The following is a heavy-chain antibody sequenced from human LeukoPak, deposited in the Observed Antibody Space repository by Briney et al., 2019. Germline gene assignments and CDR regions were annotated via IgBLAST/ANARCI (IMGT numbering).Heavy chain of an antibody. J-gene: IGHJ6*02. V-gene: IGHV1-69*04. Sequence: SVKVSCKASGGTFSSYAISWVRQAPGQGLEWMGRIIPILGIANYAQKFQGRVTITADKSTSTAYMELSSLRSEDTAVYYCARDDYYYDSSGYYDGGYYYGMDVWGQGTTVTVSS. CDR2: IIPILGIA. D-gene: IGHD3-22*01. CDR1: GGTFSSYA. CDR3: ARDDYYYDSSGYYDGGYYYGMDV.